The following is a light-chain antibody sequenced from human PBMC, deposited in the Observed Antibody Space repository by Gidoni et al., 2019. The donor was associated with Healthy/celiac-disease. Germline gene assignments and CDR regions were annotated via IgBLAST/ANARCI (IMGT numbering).Light chain of an antibody. V-gene: IGKV1-33*01. CDR3: QQYDNLPPFT. CDR2: DAS. J-gene: IGKJ3*01. Sequence: DIEMTQSPASLSASVGDRVTITCKASQDISNYLNWYQQKPGKAPKLLIYDASNLETGVPSRFSVSGSGTDFTFTISSLQPEDIATYYCQQYDNLPPFTFGPGTKVDIK. CDR1: QDISNY.